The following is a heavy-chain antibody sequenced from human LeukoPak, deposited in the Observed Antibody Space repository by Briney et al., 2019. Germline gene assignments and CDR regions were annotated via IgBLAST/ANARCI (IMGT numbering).Heavy chain of an antibody. Sequence: GGSLRLSCAASGFTFSSYAMSWVRQAPGKGLEWVSAISGSGGSTYYADSVKRRFTISRDNSKNTLYLQMNSLRAEDTAVYYCAKDQAYYYDSSGYYYLDYWGQGTLVTVSS. D-gene: IGHD3-22*01. CDR1: GFTFSSYA. V-gene: IGHV3-23*01. J-gene: IGHJ4*02. CDR3: AKDQAYYYDSSGYYYLDY. CDR2: ISGSGGST.